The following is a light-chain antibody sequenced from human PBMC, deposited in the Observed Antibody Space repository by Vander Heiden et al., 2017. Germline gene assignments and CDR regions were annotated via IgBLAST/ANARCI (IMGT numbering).Light chain of an antibody. CDR2: SAS. V-gene: IGKV3-15*01. J-gene: IGKJ1*01. Sequence: EVVMTQSPATLSGSPGERATLSCRASQSVGSNLLWYQRKPGQAPRLLISSASTRVTGIPARFSGSGSGTEFTLTISSLQSEDFAVYYCQQYNNWPWTFGQGTKVEIK. CDR3: QQYNNWPWT. CDR1: QSVGSN.